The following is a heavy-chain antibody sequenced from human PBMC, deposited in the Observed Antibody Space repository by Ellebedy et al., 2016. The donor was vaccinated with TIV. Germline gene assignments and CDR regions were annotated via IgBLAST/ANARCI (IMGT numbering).Heavy chain of an antibody. Sequence: AASVKVSCKASGYTFISYGISWVRQAPGQGLEWMGWISAYNGNTNYAQKLQGRVTMTTDTSTSTAYMELRSLRSDDTAMYYCARGYDSSGYSSCFDYWGQGTLVTVSS. CDR2: ISAYNGNT. J-gene: IGHJ4*02. CDR3: ARGYDSSGYSSCFDY. D-gene: IGHD3-22*01. V-gene: IGHV1-18*01. CDR1: GYTFISYG.